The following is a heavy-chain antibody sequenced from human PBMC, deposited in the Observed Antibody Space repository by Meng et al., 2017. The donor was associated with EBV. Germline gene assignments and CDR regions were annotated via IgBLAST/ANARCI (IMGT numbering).Heavy chain of an antibody. V-gene: IGHV1-69*01. D-gene: IGHD3-10*01. CDR1: GGTFRSDA. CDR2: LIPMSDAP. CDR3: ASESGRGFTPDY. J-gene: IGHJ4*02. Sequence: QGQLGQCGAGVKKPGSSVKVSCKTSGGTFRSDAVSWVRQAPGQGLEWMGGLIPMSDAPHYAQKFQGRVTMTADESTNTHYMDLSGLRFEDTAVYYCASESGRGFTPDYWGQGTLVTVSS.